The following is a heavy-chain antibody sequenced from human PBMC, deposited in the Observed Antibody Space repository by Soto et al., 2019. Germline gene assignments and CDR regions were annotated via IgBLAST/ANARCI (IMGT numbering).Heavy chain of an antibody. CDR3: ARRLYSGSYYRYYYGMDV. D-gene: IGHD1-26*01. J-gene: IGHJ6*02. CDR1: GYSFTSYW. CDR2: IYPGDSDT. Sequence: GESLKISCKGSGYSFTSYWIGWVRQMPGKGLEWMGIIYPGDSDTRYSPSFQGQVTISADKSIRTAYLQWSSLKTSDTAMYYCARRLYSGSYYRYYYGMDVWGQGTTVTVSS. V-gene: IGHV5-51*01.